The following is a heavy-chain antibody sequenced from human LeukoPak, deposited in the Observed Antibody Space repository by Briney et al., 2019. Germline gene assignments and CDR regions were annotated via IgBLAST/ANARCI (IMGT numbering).Heavy chain of an antibody. CDR1: GFTFSSYW. CDR2: INHNGNVN. J-gene: IGHJ6*02. Sequence: GGSLRLSCAASGFTFSSYWMNWARQAPGKGLEWVASINHNGNVNYYVDSVKGRFTISRDNAKNSLYLQMSNLRAEDTAVYFWARGGGLDAGGQGATVTVSS. CDR3: ARGGGLDA. V-gene: IGHV3-7*03. D-gene: IGHD3-16*01.